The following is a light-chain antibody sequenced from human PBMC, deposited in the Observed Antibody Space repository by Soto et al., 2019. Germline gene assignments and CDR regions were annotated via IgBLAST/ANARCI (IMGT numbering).Light chain of an antibody. Sequence: QSVLTQPASVSGSPGQSITISCSGTSSDVGTYNLVSWYQQYPGKAPRLMIYEVTKRPSGVSNRFSGSKSGNTASLTISGLQPEGEADYYCCSYAGSSSSIFGTGTKVTV. CDR2: EVT. V-gene: IGLV2-23*02. CDR1: SSDVGTYNL. J-gene: IGLJ1*01. CDR3: CSYAGSSSSI.